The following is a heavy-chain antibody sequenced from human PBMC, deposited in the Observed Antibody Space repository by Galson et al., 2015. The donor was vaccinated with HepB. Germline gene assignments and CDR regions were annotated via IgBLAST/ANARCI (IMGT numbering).Heavy chain of an antibody. V-gene: IGHV3-33*01. CDR3: ARDFRRSIAARWLSPAVDY. J-gene: IGHJ4*02. CDR1: GFTFSSYG. CDR2: IWYDGSNK. D-gene: IGHD6-6*01. Sequence: SLRLSCAASGFTFSSYGMHWVRQAPGKGLEWVAVIWYDGSNKYYADSVKGRFTISRDNSKNTLYLQMNSLRAEDTAVYYCARDFRRSIAARWLSPAVDYWGQGTLVTVSS.